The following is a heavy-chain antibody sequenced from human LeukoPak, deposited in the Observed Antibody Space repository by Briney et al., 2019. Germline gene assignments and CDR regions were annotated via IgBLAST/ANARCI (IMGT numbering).Heavy chain of an antibody. CDR3: ARVVLRREQQLVHDPSYYYYYGMDV. D-gene: IGHD6-13*01. CDR1: GFTFSSYA. J-gene: IGHJ6*02. Sequence: GRSLRLSCAASGFTFSSYAMHWVRQAPGKGLEGVAVISYDGSNKYYADSVKGRFTISRDNSKNTLYLQMNSLRAEDTAVYYCARVVLRREQQLVHDPSYYYYYGMDVWGQGTTVTVSS. V-gene: IGHV3-30*04. CDR2: ISYDGSNK.